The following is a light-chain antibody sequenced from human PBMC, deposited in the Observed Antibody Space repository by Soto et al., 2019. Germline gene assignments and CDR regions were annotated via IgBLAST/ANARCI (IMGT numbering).Light chain of an antibody. V-gene: IGKV3-11*01. CDR1: LTISDNY. J-gene: IGKJ5*01. CDR2: DAS. Sequence: EIVLTHSPGTLSLSPGDRATLSGRASLTISDNYLAWYQQKAGQAPRLLIYDASNRATGIPARFSGSGSGTDFTLTISSLEPEDFAVYYCQQRSNWPPTFGQGTRLEIK. CDR3: QQRSNWPPT.